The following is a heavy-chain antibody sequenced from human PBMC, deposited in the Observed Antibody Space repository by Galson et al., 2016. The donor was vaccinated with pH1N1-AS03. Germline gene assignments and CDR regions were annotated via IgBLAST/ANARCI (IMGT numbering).Heavy chain of an antibody. CDR1: GYTFTSYG. CDR3: AKVGGEGYNWYFYGMDV. D-gene: IGHD5-24*01. CDR2: ISAYNGNT. V-gene: IGHV1-18*03. J-gene: IGHJ6*02. Sequence: SVKVSCKASGYTFTSYGITWVRQAPGQGLEWMGWISAYNGNTKYAQKFPGRVTMTTDTSTSTAYMELRSLRSDDMAVYYCAKVGGEGYNWYFYGMDVWGQGTTVTVSS.